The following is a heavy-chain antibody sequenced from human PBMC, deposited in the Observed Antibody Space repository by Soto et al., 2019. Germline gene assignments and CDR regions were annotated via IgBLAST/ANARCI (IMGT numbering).Heavy chain of an antibody. D-gene: IGHD4-17*01. Sequence: DVQVLESGGGLVQPGGSLRLSCAATTFTFSTYAMTWIRQAPGKGLEWVGSITSDGRARYADSLRGRFTISRDNLKDTLYLQMASLRGDDTAVYYCTRDPNGDYIGAFDFWGQGTLVTVSS. CDR2: ITSDGRA. CDR3: TRDPNGDYIGAFDF. J-gene: IGHJ3*01. CDR1: TFTFSTYA. V-gene: IGHV3-23*01.